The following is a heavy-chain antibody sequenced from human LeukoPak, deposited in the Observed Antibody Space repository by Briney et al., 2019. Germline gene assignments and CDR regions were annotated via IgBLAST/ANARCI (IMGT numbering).Heavy chain of an antibody. CDR3: ARERRITMVRGVTRRNNWFDP. CDR1: GGSISSGDYY. Sequence: SETLSLTCTVSGGSISSGDYYWSWIRQHPGKGLEWIGYIYYNGSTYYNPSLKSRVTISVDTSKNQFSLKLSSVTAADTAVYYCARERRITMVRGVTRRNNWFDPWGQGTLVTVSS. CDR2: IYYNGST. J-gene: IGHJ5*02. D-gene: IGHD3-10*01. V-gene: IGHV4-31*03.